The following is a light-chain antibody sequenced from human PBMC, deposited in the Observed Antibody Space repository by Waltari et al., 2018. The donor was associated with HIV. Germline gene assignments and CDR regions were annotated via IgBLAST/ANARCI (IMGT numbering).Light chain of an antibody. Sequence: DIQMTQSPSTLSAYVGDRVTITCRASQNINNWLAWYQQKPGKAPKVLIYKASALQGGVPSRFSGSGSGTEFTLTISSLQPDDFATYYCQQYNTYSYTFGQGTKLEIK. CDR2: KAS. CDR1: QNINNW. J-gene: IGKJ2*01. CDR3: QQYNTYSYT. V-gene: IGKV1-5*03.